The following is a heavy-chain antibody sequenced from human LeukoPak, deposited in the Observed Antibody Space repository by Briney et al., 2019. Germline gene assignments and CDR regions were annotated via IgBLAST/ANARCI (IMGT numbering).Heavy chain of an antibody. D-gene: IGHD3-22*01. CDR2: ISSSSSTI. V-gene: IGHV3-48*04. Sequence: GGSLRLSCAGSGFTFSSYGMNWVRQAPGKGLEWVSYISSSSSTIYYADSVKGRFTIFRDNAKNSLHLQMDSLRAEDTAVYYCARSSSTYYYDSSSHYWGQGTLVTVSS. J-gene: IGHJ4*02. CDR1: GFTFSSYG. CDR3: ARSSSTYYYDSSSHY.